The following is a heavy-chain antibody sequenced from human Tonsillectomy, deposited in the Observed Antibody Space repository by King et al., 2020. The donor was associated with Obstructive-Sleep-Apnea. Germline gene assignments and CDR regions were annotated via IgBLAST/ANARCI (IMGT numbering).Heavy chain of an antibody. CDR3: ATAGAGWGGMDV. CDR1: GFTFSSCG. V-gene: IGHV3-33*01. Sequence: VQLVESGGGVVQPGRSLRLSCAASGFTFSSCGMHWVRQAPGKGLEWVAVIWYDGSNKYYADSVKGRFTISRDDSKNTLFLQMNSLRVEDTAVYYCATAGAGWGGMDVWGQGTTVTVSS. J-gene: IGHJ6*02. CDR2: IWYDGSNK. D-gene: IGHD3-16*01.